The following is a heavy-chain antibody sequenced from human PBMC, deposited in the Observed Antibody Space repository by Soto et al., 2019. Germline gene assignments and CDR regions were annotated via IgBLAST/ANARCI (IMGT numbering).Heavy chain of an antibody. CDR3: TRDRGRRYNDGRGYYYSAY. CDR1: GSTFSSYA. J-gene: IGHJ4*02. D-gene: IGHD3-22*01. V-gene: IGHV1-69*01. Sequence: QVHLVQSGAEVKKPGSSVKVSCKASGSTFSSYAISWVRQAPGQGLEWMGGFIPIFGTTNYAQKFQGRVTITADESTSTAYMELSSLRSEDTAVYYCTRDRGRRYNDGRGYYYSAYWGQGTLVTVSS. CDR2: FIPIFGTT.